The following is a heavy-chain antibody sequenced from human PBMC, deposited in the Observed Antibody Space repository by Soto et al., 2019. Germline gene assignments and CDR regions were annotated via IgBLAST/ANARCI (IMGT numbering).Heavy chain of an antibody. CDR3: TGSLLAYCSGGKCHTDYYYYGMDV. CDR2: IRTKANSYAT. D-gene: IGHD2-15*01. J-gene: IGHJ6*02. CDR1: GFTFRGSA. Sequence: EVQLVESGGGLVQPGESLKLSCAASGFTFRGSAMHWVRQASGKGLEWVGRIRTKANSYATAYAASVQGRFTISRDDSKSTAYLQMNSLKTEDTAVYYRTGSLLAYCSGGKCHTDYYYYGMDVWGPGTAVTVSS. V-gene: IGHV3-73*02.